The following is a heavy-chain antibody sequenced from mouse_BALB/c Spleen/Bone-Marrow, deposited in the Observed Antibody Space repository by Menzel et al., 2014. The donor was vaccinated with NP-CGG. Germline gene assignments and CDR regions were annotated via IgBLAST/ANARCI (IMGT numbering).Heavy chain of an antibody. CDR3: ARIYYGNYY. CDR1: GYAFTNYL. CDR2: INPGSGGT. Sequence: VQLQQSGAELVRPGTSVKVSCKASGYAFTNYLIEWVKQRPGQGLEWIGVINPGSGGTNYNEKFKGKATLTADKSSSTAYMQLSSLTFDDSAVYFCARIYYGNYYWGQGTTLTVSS. V-gene: IGHV1-54*01. J-gene: IGHJ2*01. D-gene: IGHD2-1*01.